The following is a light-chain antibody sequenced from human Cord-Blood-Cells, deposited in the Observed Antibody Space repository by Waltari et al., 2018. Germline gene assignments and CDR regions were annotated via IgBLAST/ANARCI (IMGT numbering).Light chain of an antibody. J-gene: IGLJ3*02. CDR3: QSADSSGTYV. V-gene: IGLV3-25*03. Sequence: SYELTQPPSVSVSPGQTARNTCSGEALPKQYSYWYQQKPGQAPVLVIYKDSERPSVIPERFSGSSSGTTVTLTISVVQAEDEADYYCQSADSSGTYVFGGGTKLTVL. CDR2: KDS. CDR1: ALPKQY.